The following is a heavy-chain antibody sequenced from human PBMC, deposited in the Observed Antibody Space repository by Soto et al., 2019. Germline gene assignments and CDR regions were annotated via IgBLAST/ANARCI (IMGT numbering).Heavy chain of an antibody. J-gene: IGHJ4*02. CDR3: AKEAVSGWYYFDY. Sequence: PGGSLRLSCAASGFTFSSYGMHWVRQAPGKGLEWVAVIWYDGSNKYYADSVKGRFTISRDNSKNTLFLQMSSQRAEDTAVYYCAKEAVSGWYYFDYWGPGTLVTVSS. CDR2: IWYDGSNK. CDR1: GFTFSSYG. V-gene: IGHV3-33*06. D-gene: IGHD6-19*01.